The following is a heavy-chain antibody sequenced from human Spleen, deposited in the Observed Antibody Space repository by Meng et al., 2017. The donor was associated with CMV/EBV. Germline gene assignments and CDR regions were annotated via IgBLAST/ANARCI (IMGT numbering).Heavy chain of an antibody. CDR2: INNEGSRT. CDR3: VKARGDGYTDSFDV. V-gene: IGHV3-74*03. D-gene: IGHD5-24*01. J-gene: IGHJ3*01. Sequence: GESLKISCVGSGFTFSRQWMHWVRQAPGKGLVWVSGINNEGSRTTYADSVKGRFTISRDNSKNTLYLQMNSLTTEDTAVYYCVKARGDGYTDSFDVWGQGTMVTVSS. CDR1: GFTFSRQW.